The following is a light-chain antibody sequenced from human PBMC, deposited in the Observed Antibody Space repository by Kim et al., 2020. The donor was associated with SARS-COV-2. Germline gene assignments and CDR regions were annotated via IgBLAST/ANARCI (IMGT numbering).Light chain of an antibody. V-gene: IGLV3-19*01. CDR1: SIRSDY. CDR3: KSRDSSGNHLV. J-gene: IGLJ3*02. CDR2: AKD. Sequence: ALGQTVRSTCQGDSIRSDYASWYQQKTGQAAVLVINAKDNRPSEMPDQFSGSTSGSTASLTITGAQAEDEADYYCKSRDSSGNHLVFGGGTQLTVL.